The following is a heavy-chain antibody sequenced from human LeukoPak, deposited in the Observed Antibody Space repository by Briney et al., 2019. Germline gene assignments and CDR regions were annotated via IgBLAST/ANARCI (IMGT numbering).Heavy chain of an antibody. CDR2: MNPNSGNT. Sequence: ASVKVSCKASGYAFTSYDINWVRQATGQGLEWMGWMNPNSGNTGYAQKFQGRVTMTTDTSTSTAYMELRSLRSDDTAVYYCARDGVGATVGGFDYWGQGTLVTVSS. D-gene: IGHD1-26*01. J-gene: IGHJ4*02. CDR1: GYAFTSYD. V-gene: IGHV1-8*01. CDR3: ARDGVGATVGGFDY.